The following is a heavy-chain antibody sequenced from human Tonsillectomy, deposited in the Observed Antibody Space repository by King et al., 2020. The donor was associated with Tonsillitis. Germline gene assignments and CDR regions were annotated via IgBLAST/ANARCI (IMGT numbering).Heavy chain of an antibody. CDR3: ARGRDRTGGYCNYFDY. CDR1: GFTFSSYW. V-gene: IGHV3-7*01. Sequence: VQLVESGGGLVQPGGSLRLSCAASGFTFSSYWMSWVRQAPGKGLEWVANIKQDGSEKYYVDSVKGLFTISRDNAKNSLYLQMNSLRAEDTAVYYCARGRDRTGGYCNYFDYWGQGTLVTVSS. D-gene: IGHD2-21*01. J-gene: IGHJ4*02. CDR2: IKQDGSEK.